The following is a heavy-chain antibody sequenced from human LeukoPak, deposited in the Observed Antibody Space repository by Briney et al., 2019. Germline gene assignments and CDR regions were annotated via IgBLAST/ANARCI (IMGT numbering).Heavy chain of an antibody. CDR1: GGTFSSYA. D-gene: IGHD6-13*01. CDR3: ARDTSSSSEYYYGMDV. Sequence: ASVKVSCKASGGTFSSYAISWVRQAPGQGLEWMGRIIPILGIANYAQKFQGRVTITADKSTSTAYMELSSLRSEDTAVYYCARDTSSSSEYYYGMDVWGQGTTVTVSS. V-gene: IGHV1-69*04. J-gene: IGHJ6*02. CDR2: IIPILGIA.